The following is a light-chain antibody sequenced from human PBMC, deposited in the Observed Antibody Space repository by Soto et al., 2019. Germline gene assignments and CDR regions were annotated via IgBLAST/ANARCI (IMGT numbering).Light chain of an antibody. V-gene: IGLV1-40*01. J-gene: IGLJ2*01. Sequence: QSVLTQPPSVSGAPGQRVIISSTGSSSNIGAGYDVHWYQQLPGTAPKLLIYGNSNRPSGVPDRFSGSKSGTSASLAITGLQAEDEADYYCQSYDSSLSVVFGGGTKLTVL. CDR3: QSYDSSLSVV. CDR2: GNS. CDR1: SSNIGAGYD.